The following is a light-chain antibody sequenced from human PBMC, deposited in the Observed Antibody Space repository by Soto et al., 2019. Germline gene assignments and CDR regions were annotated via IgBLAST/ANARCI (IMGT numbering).Light chain of an antibody. CDR1: SRDVGGYNY. Sequence: QSALTQPASVSGSPGQSITISCIGTSRDVGGYNYVSWYQQHPGKAPKLMIYEVTNRPSGVSYRFSGSKSGNTASLTISGLQAEDEADYYCSSYTSSNTLVVFGGGTKLTVL. CDR2: EVT. V-gene: IGLV2-14*01. J-gene: IGLJ2*01. CDR3: SSYTSSNTLVV.